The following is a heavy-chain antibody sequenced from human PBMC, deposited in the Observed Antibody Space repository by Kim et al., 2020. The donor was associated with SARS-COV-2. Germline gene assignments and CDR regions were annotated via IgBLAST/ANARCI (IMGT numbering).Heavy chain of an antibody. CDR1: GFTFSSYA. D-gene: IGHD2-15*01. J-gene: IGHJ4*02. CDR2: ISGSGGST. V-gene: IGHV3-23*01. CDR3: AKDQWVVVVAAYFDY. Sequence: GGSLRLSCAASGFTFSSYAMSWVRQAPGKGLEWVSAISGSGGSTYYADSVKGRFTIPRDNSKNTLYLQMNSLRAEDTAVYYCAKDQWVVVVAAYFDYWGQGTLVTVSS.